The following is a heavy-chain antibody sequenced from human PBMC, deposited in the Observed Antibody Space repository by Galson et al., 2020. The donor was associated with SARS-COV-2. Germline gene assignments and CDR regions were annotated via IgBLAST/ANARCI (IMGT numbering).Heavy chain of an antibody. D-gene: IGHD1-20*01. CDR1: GYTFTSYA. CDR3: ARDQGYNWNLGYGMDV. Sequence: ASVKVSCKASGYTFTSYAMNWVRQAPGQGLEWMGWINTNTGNPTYAQGFTGRFVFSFDTSVSTAYLQISSLKAEDTAVYYCARDQGYNWNLGYGMDVWGQGTTVTVSS. V-gene: IGHV7-4-1*02. J-gene: IGHJ6*02. CDR2: INTNTGNP.